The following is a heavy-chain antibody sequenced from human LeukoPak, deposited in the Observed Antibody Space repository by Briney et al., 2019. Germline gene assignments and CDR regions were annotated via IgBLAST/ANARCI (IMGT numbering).Heavy chain of an antibody. V-gene: IGHV3-30*18. CDR1: GFTFSSYG. Sequence: GRSLRLSCAASGFTFSSYGMHWVRQAPGKGLEWVAVISYDGSNKYYADSVKGRFTISRDNSKNTLYLQMNSLRAEDTAVYYCAKSQNYYGSGSYSPPFDYWGQGTLVTVSS. CDR2: ISYDGSNK. CDR3: AKSQNYYGSGSYSPPFDY. D-gene: IGHD3-10*01. J-gene: IGHJ4*02.